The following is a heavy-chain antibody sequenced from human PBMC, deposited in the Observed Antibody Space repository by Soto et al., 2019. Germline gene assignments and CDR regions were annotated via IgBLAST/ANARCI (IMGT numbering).Heavy chain of an antibody. J-gene: IGHJ4*02. D-gene: IGHD4-4*01. CDR1: GGSISSGGYS. V-gene: IGHV4-30-2*01. CDR3: ARGMTTVTTYDY. CDR2: IYHSGST. Sequence: SETLSFTCAVSGGSISSGGYSWSWIRQPPGKGLEWIGYIYHSGSTYYNPSLKSRVTISVDRSKNQFSLNLSSVTAADTAVYYCARGMTTVTTYDYWGQGTLVTVSS.